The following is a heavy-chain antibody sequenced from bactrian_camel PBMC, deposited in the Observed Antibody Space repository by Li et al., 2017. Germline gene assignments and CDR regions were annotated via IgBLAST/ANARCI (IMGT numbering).Heavy chain of an antibody. V-gene: IGHV3S1*01. Sequence: HVQLVESGGGSMQTGGSLRLSCTTSVSTYFPYCMAWFRQAPGQEREGVAAIDTGDGSTYYPNSVEGRFTLSKDNAANTLYLLMNSLKPEDTAMYFCAAHRSNTLCSGNGRLTLYRDNHRGQGTQVTVS. CDR3: AAHRSNTLCSGNGRLTLYRDNH. CDR1: VSTYFPYC. D-gene: IGHD2*01. J-gene: IGHJ4*01. CDR2: IDTGDGST.